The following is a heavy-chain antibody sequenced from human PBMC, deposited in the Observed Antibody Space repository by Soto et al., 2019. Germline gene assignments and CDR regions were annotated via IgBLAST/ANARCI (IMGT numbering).Heavy chain of an antibody. Sequence: EVQLVESGGGLVKPGGSLRLSCVASGFNLSHPWMTWVRQAAGKGLEWVSRIKSKTDGGTADYAAPVKGRATISRDDSKNTVYLQMNSLKTEDTAVYYCTTGIYYDILTGYHNVAYWGQGALVTVSS. V-gene: IGHV3-15*01. CDR1: GFNLSHPW. J-gene: IGHJ4*02. CDR3: TTGIYYDILTGYHNVAY. CDR2: IKSKTDGGTA. D-gene: IGHD3-9*01.